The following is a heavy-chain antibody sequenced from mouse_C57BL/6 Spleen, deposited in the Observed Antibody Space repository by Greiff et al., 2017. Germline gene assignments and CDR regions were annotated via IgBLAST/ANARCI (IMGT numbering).Heavy chain of an antibody. CDR2: IDPEDGDT. J-gene: IGHJ4*01. CDR1: GFNIKDYY. CDR3: TTGWDVGYARDY. D-gene: IGHD4-1*01. Sequence: VQLQQSGAELVRPGASVKLSCTASGFNIKDYYMHWVKQRPEQGLEWIGRIDPEDGDTESAPKFQGKATMTADPSSNTAYLQLSSLTSEDTAVYYCTTGWDVGYARDYWGQGTSVTVAS. V-gene: IGHV14-1*01.